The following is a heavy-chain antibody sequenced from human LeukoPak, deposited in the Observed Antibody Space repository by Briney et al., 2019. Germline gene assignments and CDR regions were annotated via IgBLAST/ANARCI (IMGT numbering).Heavy chain of an antibody. D-gene: IGHD6-19*01. CDR3: ARGPPGYSSGWPGPDY. J-gene: IGHJ4*02. V-gene: IGHV3-30*04. Sequence: GGSLRLSCAASGFTFSSYAMHWVRQAPGKGLEWVAAISYDGSNKYYADSVKGRFSISRDNSKNTLYLQMNSLRAEDTAVYYCARGPPGYSSGWPGPDYWGQGTLVTVSS. CDR2: ISYDGSNK. CDR1: GFTFSSYA.